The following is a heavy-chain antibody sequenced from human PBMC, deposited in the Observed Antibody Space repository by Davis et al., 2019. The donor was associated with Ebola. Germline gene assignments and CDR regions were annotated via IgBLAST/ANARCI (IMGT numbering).Heavy chain of an antibody. D-gene: IGHD3-3*01. V-gene: IGHV3-48*04. CDR3: ARDRRDFWSGYLLFDY. CDR1: GFTFSSYS. Sequence: GESLKISCAASGFTFSSYSMNWVRQAPGKGLEWVSYISSSSSTIYYADSVKGRFTISRDNAKNSLYLQMNSLRAEDTAVYYCARDRRDFWSGYLLFDYWGQGTLVTVSS. J-gene: IGHJ4*02. CDR2: ISSSSSTI.